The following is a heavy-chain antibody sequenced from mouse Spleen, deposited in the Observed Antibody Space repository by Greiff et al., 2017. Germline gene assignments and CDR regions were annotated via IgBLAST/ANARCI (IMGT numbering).Heavy chain of an antibody. CDR3: ASPPSIYYSNYEDY. V-gene: IGHV1-64*01. D-gene: IGHD2-5*01. Sequence: QVQLKQPGAELVKPGASVKLSCKASGYTFTSYWMHWVKQRPGQGLEWIGMIHPNSGSTNYNEKFKSKATLTVDKSSSTAYMQLSSLTSEDSAVYYCASPPSIYYSNYEDYWGQGTTLTVSS. CDR2: IHPNSGST. J-gene: IGHJ2*01. CDR1: GYTFTSYW.